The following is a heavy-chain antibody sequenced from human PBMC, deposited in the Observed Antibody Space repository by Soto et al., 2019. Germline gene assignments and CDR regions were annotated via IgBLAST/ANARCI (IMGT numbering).Heavy chain of an antibody. CDR1: GFTFSDYY. CDR3: ARGVLTTMATAAFDI. D-gene: IGHD3-9*01. CDR2: ISSSGTSI. J-gene: IGHJ3*02. Sequence: QVQLVESGGGLVKPGGSLRLSCAASGFTFSDYYMTWIRQTPGKGLEWLSYISSSGTSIYSADSVKGRFTISRDNAKNSLYLQMNSLRAEDTAVYYCARGVLTTMATAAFDIWGQGTMVTVSS. V-gene: IGHV3-11*01.